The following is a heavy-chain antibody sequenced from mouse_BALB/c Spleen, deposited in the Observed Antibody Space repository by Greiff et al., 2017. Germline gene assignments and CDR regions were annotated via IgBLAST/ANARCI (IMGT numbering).Heavy chain of an antibody. Sequence: VKVVESGPGLVAPSQSLSITCTVSGFSLTSYGVHWVRQPPGKGLEWLGVIWAGGSTNYNSALMSRLSISKDNSKSQVFLKMNSLQTDDTAMYYCARERGTMITTAWFAYWGQGTLVTVSA. V-gene: IGHV2-9*02. CDR2: IWAGGST. CDR3: ARERGTMITTAWFAY. CDR1: GFSLTSYG. J-gene: IGHJ3*01. D-gene: IGHD2-4*01.